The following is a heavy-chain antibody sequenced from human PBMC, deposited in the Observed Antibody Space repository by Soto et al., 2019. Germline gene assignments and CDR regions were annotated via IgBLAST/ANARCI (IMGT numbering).Heavy chain of an antibody. CDR1: GGTFSSYA. CDR3: ARDGVTSCRGGSCEKFDY. V-gene: IGHV1-69*06. Sequence: QVQRVPSGAEVKNPGSSVKVSCQASGGTFSSYAISWVRQAPVQGLEWMGGIIPIFGTANYAQKFQGRVTITADKSTSTADMERSSLRSKDTAVYYCARDGVTSCRGGSCEKFDYWGKVTMVTVSS. J-gene: IGHJ4*02. CDR2: IIPIFGTA. D-gene: IGHD2-15*01.